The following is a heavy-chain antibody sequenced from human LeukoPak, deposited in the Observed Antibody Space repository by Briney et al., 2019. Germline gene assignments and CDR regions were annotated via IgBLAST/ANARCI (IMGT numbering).Heavy chain of an antibody. Sequence: GGSLRLSCAASGFTFSSYSMNWVRQAPGKGLEWVSYISSSSSTIYYADSVKGRFTISRDNAKNSLYLQMNTLRAEDTAVYYCARGQGITIFPLYYFDYWGQGTLVTVSS. CDR1: GFTFSSYS. D-gene: IGHD3-3*01. J-gene: IGHJ4*02. CDR3: ARGQGITIFPLYYFDY. CDR2: ISSSSSTI. V-gene: IGHV3-48*01.